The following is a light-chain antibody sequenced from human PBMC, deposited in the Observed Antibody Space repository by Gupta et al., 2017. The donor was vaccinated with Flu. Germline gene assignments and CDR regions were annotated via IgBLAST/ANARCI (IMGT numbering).Light chain of an antibody. CDR3: QQDSSYSGT. Sequence: DIQITQSPSTLSASVGDTVTITCLASQSIASWLAWYQEKPGRGPKVLIYKKSKFESGVPSRFSGSGSGTEFTLTISSLQPDDSATYFCQQDSSYSGTFGEGTKVEI. CDR2: KKS. V-gene: IGKV1-5*03. CDR1: QSIASW. J-gene: IGKJ2*01.